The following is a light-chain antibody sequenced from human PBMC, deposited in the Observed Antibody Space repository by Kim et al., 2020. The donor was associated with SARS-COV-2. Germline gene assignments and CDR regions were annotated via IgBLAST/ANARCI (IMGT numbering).Light chain of an antibody. Sequence: GERATLSCRASQSVSRNLAWYQQKPGQATRLLIYGASTRATGIPARFSGSGSGTEFTLTISSLQSEDFAVYYCQQYNNWPPMYTFGQGTKLEI. CDR3: QQYNNWPPMYT. V-gene: IGKV3-15*01. J-gene: IGKJ2*01. CDR2: GAS. CDR1: QSVSRN.